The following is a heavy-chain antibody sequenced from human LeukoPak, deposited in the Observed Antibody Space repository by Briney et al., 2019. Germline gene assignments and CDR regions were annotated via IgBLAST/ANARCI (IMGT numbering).Heavy chain of an antibody. CDR1: GGSIISSNYY. V-gene: IGHV4-39*07. CDR2: IYYNGIT. J-gene: IGHJ4*02. D-gene: IGHD2-21*02. Sequence: SETLSLTCIVSGGSIISSNYYWGRIRQPPGKEMEWIGSIYYNGITYQNPSLKSRLTISIDTPKNQFSLKLSSATAADTAVYFCARDLRVETAIFDKWGQGTQVTVSS. CDR3: ARDLRVETAIFDK.